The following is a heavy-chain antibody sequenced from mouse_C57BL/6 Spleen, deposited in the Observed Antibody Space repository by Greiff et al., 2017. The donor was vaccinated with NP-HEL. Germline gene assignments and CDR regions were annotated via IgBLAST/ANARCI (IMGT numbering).Heavy chain of an antibody. J-gene: IGHJ4*01. D-gene: IGHD1-1*01. CDR3: TRDDTTVAHAMDY. CDR2: IDPETGGT. Sequence: QVQLQQSGAELVRPGASVTLSCKASGYTFTDYEMHWVKQTPVHGLEWIGAIDPETGGTAYNQKFKGKAILTADKSSSTAYMELRSLTSEDSAVYYCTRDDTTVAHAMDYWGQGTSVTVSS. CDR1: GYTFTDYE. V-gene: IGHV1-15*01.